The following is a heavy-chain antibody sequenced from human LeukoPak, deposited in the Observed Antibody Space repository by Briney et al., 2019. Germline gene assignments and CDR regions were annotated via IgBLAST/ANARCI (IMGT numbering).Heavy chain of an antibody. CDR3: ASLKQLVLGRTRGFDY. V-gene: IGHV1-69*05. CDR2: IIPIFGTA. J-gene: IGHJ4*02. Sequence: ASVKVSCKASGGTFSSYAISWVRQAPGQGLEWMGGIIPIFGTANYAQKFQGRVTITTDESTSTAYMELSSLRSEDTAVYYCASLKQLVLGRTRGFDYWGQGTLVTVSS. D-gene: IGHD6-6*01. CDR1: GGTFSSYA.